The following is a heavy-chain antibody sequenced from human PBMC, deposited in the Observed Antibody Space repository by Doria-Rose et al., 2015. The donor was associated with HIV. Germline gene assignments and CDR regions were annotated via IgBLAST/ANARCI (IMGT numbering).Heavy chain of an antibody. V-gene: IGHV4-31*03. J-gene: IGHJ4*02. CDR3: ARMGSYRELDY. Sequence: QVQLQESGPGLVKPSETLSLTCSVSGASVRRRGYYWNWIRQVPGKGLESLGYTYYTGTSDYSPSLKSRLNMAVDTSKNQFSLKLSFVTVADTAVYYCARMGSYRELDYWGQGALVIVSA. CDR1: GASVRRRGYY. CDR2: TYYTGTS. D-gene: IGHD3-3*01.